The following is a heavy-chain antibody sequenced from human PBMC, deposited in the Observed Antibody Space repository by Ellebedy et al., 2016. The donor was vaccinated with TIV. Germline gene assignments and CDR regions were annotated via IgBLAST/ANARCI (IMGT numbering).Heavy chain of an antibody. Sequence: ETLSLTXTVSGGSVSSGSYYWSWIRQPPGKALEWLAHIFSNDEKSYSTSLKSRLTISKDTSKSQVVLTMTNMDPVDTATYYCARIDRSIAAAGTGDYWGQGTLVTVSS. V-gene: IGHV2-26*01. D-gene: IGHD6-13*01. CDR2: IFSNDEK. CDR3: ARIDRSIAAAGTGDY. CDR1: GGSVSSGSYY. J-gene: IGHJ4*02.